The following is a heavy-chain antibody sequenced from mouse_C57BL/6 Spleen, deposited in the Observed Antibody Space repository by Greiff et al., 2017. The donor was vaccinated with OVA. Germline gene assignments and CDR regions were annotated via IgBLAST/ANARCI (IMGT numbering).Heavy chain of an antibody. J-gene: IGHJ2*01. Sequence: ESGPGLVKPSQSLSLTCSVTGYSITSGYYWNWIRQFPGNKLEWMGYISYDGSNNYNPSLKNRISITRDTSKNQFFLKLNSVTTEDTATYYGARGGTTVVAEPYFDYWGQGTTLTVSS. CDR3: ARGGTTVVAEPYFDY. CDR2: ISYDGSN. V-gene: IGHV3-6*01. D-gene: IGHD1-1*01. CDR1: GYSITSGYY.